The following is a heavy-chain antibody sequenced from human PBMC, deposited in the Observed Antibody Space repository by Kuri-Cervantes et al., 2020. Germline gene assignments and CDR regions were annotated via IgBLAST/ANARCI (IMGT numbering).Heavy chain of an antibody. J-gene: IGHJ5*02. CDR3: ARVIYVRQQLVRGRRSNWFDP. V-gene: IGHV1-2*02. CDR2: INPNSGGT. D-gene: IGHD6-13*01. Sequence: ASLKVSCKASGYTLTGYYMHWVRQAPGQGLEWMGWINPNSGGTNYAQKFQGRVTMTRDTSISTAYMELSSLRSEDSAVYYCARVIYVRQQLVRGRRSNWFDPWGQGTLVTVSS. CDR1: GYTLTGYY.